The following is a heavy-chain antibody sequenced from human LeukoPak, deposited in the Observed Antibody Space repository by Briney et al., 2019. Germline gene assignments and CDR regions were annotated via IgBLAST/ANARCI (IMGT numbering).Heavy chain of an antibody. Sequence: ASVKVSCKASGGTFCSYVISWVGQAPGHGGEWWGGIISIFGTANYTQKFQGRATITPDESTRTAYMQISSLRSEDTAVYYCVAVAGHFDYWGQGTLVTVSS. CDR1: GGTFCSYV. V-gene: IGHV1-69*13. CDR2: IISIFGTA. D-gene: IGHD6-19*01. CDR3: VAVAGHFDY. J-gene: IGHJ4*02.